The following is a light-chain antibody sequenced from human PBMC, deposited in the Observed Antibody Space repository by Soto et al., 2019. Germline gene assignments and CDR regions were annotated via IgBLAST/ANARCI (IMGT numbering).Light chain of an antibody. V-gene: IGKV3-20*01. J-gene: IGKJ5*01. CDR2: GAS. CDR3: QQLNSYPPT. CDR1: QSVSSSY. Sequence: EIVLTQSPGTLSLSPGERATLSCRASQSVSSSYLAWYQQKPGQAPRLLIYGASSRATGIPDRFSGSGSGTEFTLTISSLQPEDFATYYCQQLNSYPPTFGQGTRLEI.